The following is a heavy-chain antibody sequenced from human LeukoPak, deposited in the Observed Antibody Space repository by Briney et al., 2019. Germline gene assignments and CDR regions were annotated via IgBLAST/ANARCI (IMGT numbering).Heavy chain of an antibody. D-gene: IGHD6-19*01. CDR1: GFTFSSYS. J-gene: IGHJ6*03. CDR3: ARDPNSYSSGRYPDYMDV. Sequence: GGSLRLSCAASGFTFSSYSMNWVRQAPGKGLEWVSSISSSSSYIYYADSVKGRFTISRDNAKNSLYLQMNSLRAEDTAVYYCARDPNSYSSGRYPDYMDVWGKGTTVTVSS. V-gene: IGHV3-21*01. CDR2: ISSSSSYI.